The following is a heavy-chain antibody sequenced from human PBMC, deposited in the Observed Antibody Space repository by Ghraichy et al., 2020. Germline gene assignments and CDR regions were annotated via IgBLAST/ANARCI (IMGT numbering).Heavy chain of an antibody. D-gene: IGHD2-21*01. Sequence: GGSLRLSCAASGFTFSSYAMHWVRQAPGKGLEWVAVISYDGSNKYYADSVKGRFTISRDNSKNTLYLQMNSLRAEDTAVYYCARPECGGDCSTYYFDYWGQGTLVTVSS. J-gene: IGHJ4*02. CDR3: ARPECGGDCSTYYFDY. V-gene: IGHV3-30*04. CDR2: ISYDGSNK. CDR1: GFTFSSYA.